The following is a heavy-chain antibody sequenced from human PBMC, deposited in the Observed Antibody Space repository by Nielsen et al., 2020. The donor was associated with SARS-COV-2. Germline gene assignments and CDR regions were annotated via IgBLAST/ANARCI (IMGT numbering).Heavy chain of an antibody. J-gene: IGHJ4*02. V-gene: IGHV4-30-4*01. CDR1: GGSISSYY. Sequence: SETLSLTCTVSGGSISSYYWSWIRQPPGKGLEWIGYIYYSGSTYYNPSLKSRVTISVDTSKNQFSLKLSSVTAADTAVYYCAREGNRGFYPEYWGQGTLVTVSS. CDR3: AREGNRGFYPEY. CDR2: IYYSGST. D-gene: IGHD3-10*01.